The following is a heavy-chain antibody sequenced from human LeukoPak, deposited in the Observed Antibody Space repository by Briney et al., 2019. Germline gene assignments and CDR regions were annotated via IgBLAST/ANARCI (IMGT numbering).Heavy chain of an antibody. CDR2: ISGSGGST. D-gene: IGHD3-10*01. V-gene: IGHV3-23*01. Sequence: GGSLRLSCAASGFTFSSYAMSWVRQAPGKGLEWVSAISGSGGSTYYADSVKGRFTISRDNSKNTLYLQMNSLRAEDTAVYYCARTYGSGSYLRYFQHWGQGTLVTVSS. J-gene: IGHJ1*01. CDR1: GFTFSSYA. CDR3: ARTYGSGSYLRYFQH.